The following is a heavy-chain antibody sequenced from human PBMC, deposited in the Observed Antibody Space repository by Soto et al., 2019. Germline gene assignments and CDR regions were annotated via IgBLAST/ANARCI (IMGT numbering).Heavy chain of an antibody. V-gene: IGHV3-30-3*01. CDR3: PRDSYLSLTIFGVVSYYFDY. CDR1: GFTFSSYA. J-gene: IGHJ4*02. D-gene: IGHD3-3*01. CDR2: ISYDGSNK. Sequence: GGSLRLSCAASGFTFSSYAMHWVRQAPGKGLEWVAVISYDGSNKYYADSVKGRFTISIDNSKNTLYLQMNSLRAEDTAVYYWPRDSYLSLTIFGVVSYYFDYWGRGTLVTVSS.